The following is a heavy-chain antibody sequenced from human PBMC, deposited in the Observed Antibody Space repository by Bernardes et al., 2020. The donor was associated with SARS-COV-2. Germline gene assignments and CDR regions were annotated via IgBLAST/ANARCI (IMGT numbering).Heavy chain of an antibody. D-gene: IGHD1-26*01. Sequence: ASVKVSCKASGYTFTGYYMHWVRQAPGQGLEWMGWINPNSGGTNYAQKFQGRVTMTRDTSISTAYMELSRLRSDDTAVYYCARGEWELLVGYYYYGMDVWGQGTTVTVSS. CDR2: INPNSGGT. CDR3: ARGEWELLVGYYYYGMDV. V-gene: IGHV1-2*02. CDR1: GYTFTGYY. J-gene: IGHJ6*02.